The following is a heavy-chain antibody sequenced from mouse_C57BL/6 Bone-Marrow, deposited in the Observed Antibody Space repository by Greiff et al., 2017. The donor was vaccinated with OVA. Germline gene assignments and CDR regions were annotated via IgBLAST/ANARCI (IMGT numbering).Heavy chain of an antibody. J-gene: IGHJ4*01. CDR3: ARYRGSSYDYAMDY. CDR1: GFTFTDYY. CDR2: IRNKANGYTT. D-gene: IGHD1-1*01. V-gene: IGHV7-3*01. Sequence: EVMLVESGGGLVQPGGSLGLSCAASGFTFTDYYMSWVRQPPGKALEWLGFIRNKANGYTTEYSASVKGRFTISRDNSQSILYLQMNALRAEDSATYYCARYRGSSYDYAMDYWGQGTSVTVSS.